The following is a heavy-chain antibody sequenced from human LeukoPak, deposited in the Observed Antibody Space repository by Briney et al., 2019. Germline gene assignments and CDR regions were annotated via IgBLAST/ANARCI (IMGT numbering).Heavy chain of an antibody. J-gene: IGHJ6*03. CDR2: SRDKANTCTT. CDR1: GFTLSHHY. D-gene: IGHD2-15*01. Sequence: GGSLRLSCAASGFTLSHHYMDWVRLAPGKGLEWVGRSRDKANTCTTEYAASVKGRFTISRDDSKNSLYLQMSSLKTEDTAVYYCAREEVVGKFSPRGAFYYYYMDVWGKGTPVTVSS. V-gene: IGHV3-72*01. CDR3: AREEVVGKFSPRGAFYYYYMDV.